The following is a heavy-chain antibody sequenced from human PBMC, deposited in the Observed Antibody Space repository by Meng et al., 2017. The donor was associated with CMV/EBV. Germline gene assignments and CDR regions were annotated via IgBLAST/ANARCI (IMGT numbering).Heavy chain of an antibody. D-gene: IGHD3-22*01. CDR2: ISGSGGGT. CDR3: AKFYDTTGGYYYYGMDV. J-gene: IGHJ6*02. CDR1: GFTFSSYA. Sequence: GKSLKISCAASGFTFSSYAMSWVRQAPGKGLEWVSAISGSGGGTYYADSVKGRFTISRDNSKNTLYLQMNSLRAEDTAVYYCAKFYDTTGGYYYYGMDVWGQGTTVTVSS. V-gene: IGHV3-23*01.